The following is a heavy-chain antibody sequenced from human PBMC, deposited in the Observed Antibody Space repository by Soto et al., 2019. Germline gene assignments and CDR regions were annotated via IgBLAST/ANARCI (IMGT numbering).Heavy chain of an antibody. V-gene: IGHV1-18*04. J-gene: IGHJ6*02. D-gene: IGHD2-15*01. CDR2: ISTYNGDT. CDR3: ARAGAAPYYYCGMDG. CDR1: GYTFSTSG. Sequence: ASVKVSCKAPGYTFSTSGMSWLRQAPGQGLEWMGWISTYNGDTDDAPKFQDRVTMTSDTSTSTVYMELRSLRSDDTAVYYCARAGAAPYYYCGMDGWGQGTRVTVSS.